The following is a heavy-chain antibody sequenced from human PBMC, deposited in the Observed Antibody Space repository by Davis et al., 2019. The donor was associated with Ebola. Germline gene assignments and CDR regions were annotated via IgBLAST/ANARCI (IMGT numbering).Heavy chain of an antibody. J-gene: IGHJ3*02. V-gene: IGHV4-59*01. CDR1: GGSFSGYY. CDR3: ARDLLAAAGAFDI. CDR2: IYYSGST. Sequence: GSLRLSCAVYGGSFSGYYWSWIRQPPGKGLEWIGYIYYSGSTNYNPSLKSRVTISVDTSKNQFSLKLSSVTAADTAVYYCARDLLAAAGAFDIWGQGTMVTVSS. D-gene: IGHD6-13*01.